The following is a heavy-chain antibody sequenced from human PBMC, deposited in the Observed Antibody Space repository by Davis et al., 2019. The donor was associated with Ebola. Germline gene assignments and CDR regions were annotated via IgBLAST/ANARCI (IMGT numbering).Heavy chain of an antibody. CDR1: GGTFSSYA. CDR2: IIPIFGTA. D-gene: IGHD5-12*01. J-gene: IGHJ6*02. Sequence: SVKVSCKASGGTFSSYAISWVRQAPGQGLEWMGGIIPIFGTANYTQKFQGRVTITADESASTAYMELSSLRSEDTAVYYCARGRTFRRYNGYDSNYYYGMDVWGQGTTVTVSS. CDR3: ARGRTFRRYNGYDSNYYYGMDV. V-gene: IGHV1-69*13.